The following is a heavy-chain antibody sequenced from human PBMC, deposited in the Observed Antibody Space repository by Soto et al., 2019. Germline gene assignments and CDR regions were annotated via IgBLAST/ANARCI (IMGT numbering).Heavy chain of an antibody. V-gene: IGHV1-18*04. CDR2: ISAYNGST. CDR3: ARRRYSSGRGYFDY. CDR1: GYTFTSYG. Sequence: ASVKVSCKASGYTFTSYGISWVRQAPGQGLEWMGWISAYNGSTNYAQKLQGRVTMTTDTSTSTAYMELRSLRSDDTAVYYCARRRYSSGRGYFDYWGQGTLVTVSS. D-gene: IGHD6-19*01. J-gene: IGHJ4*02.